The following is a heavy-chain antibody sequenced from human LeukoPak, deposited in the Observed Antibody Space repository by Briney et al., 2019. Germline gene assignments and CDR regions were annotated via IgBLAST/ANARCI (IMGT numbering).Heavy chain of an antibody. Sequence: GGSLRLSCAASGFTVSSNYMSWVRQAPGKELEWVSVIYSGGYTYYADSVKGRFTISRDNSKNTLYLQMNSLRAEDTAVYYCASDTSGGFGEYYKTWGQGTLVTVSS. CDR1: GFTVSSNY. D-gene: IGHD3-10*01. CDR2: IYSGGYT. CDR3: ASDTSGGFGEYYKT. V-gene: IGHV3-66*01. J-gene: IGHJ4*02.